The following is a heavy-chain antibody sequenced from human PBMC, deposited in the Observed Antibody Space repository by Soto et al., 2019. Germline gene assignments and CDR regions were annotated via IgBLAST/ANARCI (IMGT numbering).Heavy chain of an antibody. D-gene: IGHD1-26*01. CDR2: ISYDGSNT. CDR1: GFTFSRNG. V-gene: IGHV3-30*18. CDR3: AKEGGLSGRDYISSSYYFDY. Sequence: GGSLRLSCAVSGFTFSRNGMHWVRQAPGKGLEWVAIISYDGSNTYYADSVKGRFTISRDNSKNTLYLQMNSLRAEDTSVYYCAKEGGLSGRDYISSSYYFDYWGQGTLVTVSS. J-gene: IGHJ4*02.